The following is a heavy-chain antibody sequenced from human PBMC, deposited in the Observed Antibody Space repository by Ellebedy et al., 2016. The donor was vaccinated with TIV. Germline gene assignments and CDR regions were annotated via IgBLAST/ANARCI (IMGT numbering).Heavy chain of an antibody. V-gene: IGHV4-4*07. J-gene: IGHJ6*03. CDR3: ARVEPGYYYYMDV. D-gene: IGHD2-8*02. Sequence: GSLRLXXTVSGGSISGFSWSWIRQPAGKGLEWIGRSYASGSTHYNPSLKSRVTMSLDTSKNQFSLRLSSVTAADTAVYYCARVEPGYYYYMDVWGKGTTVTVSS. CDR1: GGSISGFS. CDR2: SYASGST.